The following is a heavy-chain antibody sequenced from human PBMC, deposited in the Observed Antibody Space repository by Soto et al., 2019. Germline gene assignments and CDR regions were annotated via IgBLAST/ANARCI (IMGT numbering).Heavy chain of an antibody. D-gene: IGHD2-2*01. CDR1: GDSVSSNSAA. Sequence: PSQTLSLPCAISGDSVSSNSAAWNWIRQSPSRGLEWLGRTYYRYKWYNDYAVSVKSRITINPDTSKNQFSLQLNSVTPEDTAVYYCARVGCSSTSCHFDYWGQGTLVTVSS. V-gene: IGHV6-1*01. CDR2: TYYRYKWYN. J-gene: IGHJ4*02. CDR3: ARVGCSSTSCHFDY.